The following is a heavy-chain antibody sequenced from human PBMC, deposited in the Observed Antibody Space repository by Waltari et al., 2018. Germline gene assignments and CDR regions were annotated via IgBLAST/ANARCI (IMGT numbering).Heavy chain of an antibody. Sequence: QLQLQESGPGLVKPSETLSLTCTVSGGSISSSSYYWGWIRQPPGKGLEWIGSIYYSGSTYYNPALKSRCTRSVDTSKNQFSLKLSSVTAADTAVYYCARRPTYAAAFEIWGQGTMVTVSS. CDR3: ARRPTYAAAFEI. CDR1: GGSISSSSYY. J-gene: IGHJ3*02. V-gene: IGHV4-39*01. CDR2: IYYSGST. D-gene: IGHD4-17*01.